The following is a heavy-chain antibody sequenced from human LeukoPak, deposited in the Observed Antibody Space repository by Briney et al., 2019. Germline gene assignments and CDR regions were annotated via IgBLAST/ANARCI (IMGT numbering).Heavy chain of an antibody. V-gene: IGHV3-21*01. J-gene: IGHJ6*02. CDR2: ISSSSSYI. D-gene: IGHD3/OR15-3a*01. CDR3: ARVRDFWTGDYYYGMDV. CDR1: GFTFSSYS. Sequence: GGSLRLSCAASGFTFSSYSMNWVRQAPGKGLEWVSSISSSSSYIYYADSVKGRFTISRDNAKNSLYLQMNSLRAVDTAVYYCARVRDFWTGDYYYGMDVWGQGTTVTVSS.